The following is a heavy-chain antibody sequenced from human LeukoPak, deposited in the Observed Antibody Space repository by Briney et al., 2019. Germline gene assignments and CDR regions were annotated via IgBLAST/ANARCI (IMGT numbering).Heavy chain of an antibody. Sequence: SETLSLTCTVSGGSISSSSYYWGWIRQPPGKGLEWIGSIYYSGSTYYNPSLKSRVTISVDTSKNQFSLKLSSVTAADTAVYYCARVGDQLLDDGDNWSDPWGQGTLVTVSS. J-gene: IGHJ5*02. D-gene: IGHD2-2*01. CDR3: ARVGDQLLDDGDNWSDP. CDR2: IYYSGST. V-gene: IGHV4-39*07. CDR1: GGSISSSSYY.